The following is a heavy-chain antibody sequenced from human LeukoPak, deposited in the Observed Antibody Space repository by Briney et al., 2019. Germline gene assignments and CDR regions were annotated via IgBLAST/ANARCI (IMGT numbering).Heavy chain of an antibody. V-gene: IGHV4-34*01. J-gene: IGHJ4*02. D-gene: IGHD5-18*01. CDR3: ARGPPEHTAMVTDDDY. CDR2: INHSGST. Sequence: SETLSSPALSMVGPSVVTTGAGSASPGKGLEWIGEINHSGSTNYNPSLKSRVTISVDTSKNQFSLKLSSVTAADTAVYYCARGPPEHTAMVTDDDYWGQGTLVTVSS. CDR1: VGPSVVTT.